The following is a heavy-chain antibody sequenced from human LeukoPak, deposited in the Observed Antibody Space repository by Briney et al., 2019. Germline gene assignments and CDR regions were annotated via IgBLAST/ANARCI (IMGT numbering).Heavy chain of an antibody. CDR1: GGSLSAYY. J-gene: IGHJ1*01. CDR2: INHGGST. V-gene: IGHV4-34*01. CDR3: ARYLDYGGNSRVFQH. Sequence: PSETLSLTCAVYGGSLSAYYWTWIRQPPGKGLEWIGEINHGGSTNYNPSLKSRVTISIDTSKNQFSLKLSSVTAADTAFYYCARYLDYGGNSRVFQHWGQVTLVTVSS. D-gene: IGHD4-23*01.